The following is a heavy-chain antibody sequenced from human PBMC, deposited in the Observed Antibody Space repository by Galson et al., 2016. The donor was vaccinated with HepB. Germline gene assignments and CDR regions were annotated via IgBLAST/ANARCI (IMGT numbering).Heavy chain of an antibody. V-gene: IGHV4-59*01. CDR2: IYYSGST. J-gene: IGHJ6*02. CDR3: AASRPRYCSGGRCFMDV. Sequence: SETLSLTCTVSGGSISSYYWSWIRQPPGKGLEWIGYIYYSGSTNYNPSLKSRVTISVDTSKNQFSLKLRSLTAADTAVYYCAASRPRYCSGGRCFMDVWGQGTTVTVSS. D-gene: IGHD2-15*01. CDR1: GGSISSYY.